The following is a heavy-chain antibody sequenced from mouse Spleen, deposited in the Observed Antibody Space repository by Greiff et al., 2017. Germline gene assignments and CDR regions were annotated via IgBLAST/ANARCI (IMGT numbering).Heavy chain of an antibody. J-gene: IGHJ3*01. D-gene: IGHD3-1*01. CDR3: AYTARASWFAY. CDR1: GYTFTDYW. CDR2: IDTSDSYT. V-gene: IGHV1-69*01. Sequence: VQLQQPGAELVMPGASVKMSCKASGYTFTDYWMHWVKQRPGQGLEWIGAIDTSDSYTSYNQKFKGKATLTVDESSSTAYMQLSSLTSEDSAVYYCAYTARASWFAYWGQGTLVTVSA.